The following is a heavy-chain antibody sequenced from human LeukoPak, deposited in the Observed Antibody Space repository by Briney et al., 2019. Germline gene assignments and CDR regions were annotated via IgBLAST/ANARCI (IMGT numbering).Heavy chain of an antibody. J-gene: IGHJ4*02. D-gene: IGHD3-9*01. CDR2: ITGSGGIT. V-gene: IGHV3-23*01. CDR3: AKWGDYDVLTGYYDPDY. Sequence: GASLRLSCVASGFTFSNYAMSWVRQAPGKGLGWVSAITGSGGITYYADSVKGRFTISRDNSKNTLYLQMNSLRAEDTAVYYCAKWGDYDVLTGYYDPDYWGQGTLVTVSS. CDR1: GFTFSNYA.